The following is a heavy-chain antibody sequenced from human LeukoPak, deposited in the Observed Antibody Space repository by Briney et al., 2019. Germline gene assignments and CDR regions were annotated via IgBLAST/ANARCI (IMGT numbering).Heavy chain of an antibody. CDR3: AADPIAAAQTPDY. V-gene: IGHV4-38-2*02. CDR1: GYSISSGYY. J-gene: IGHJ4*02. D-gene: IGHD6-13*01. CDR2: IYHSGST. Sequence: SETLSLTCTVSGYSISSGYYWGWIRQPPGKGLEWIGSIYHSGSTYYNPSLKSRVTISVDTSKNQFSLKLSSVTAADTAVYYCAADPIAAAQTPDYWGQGTLVTVSS.